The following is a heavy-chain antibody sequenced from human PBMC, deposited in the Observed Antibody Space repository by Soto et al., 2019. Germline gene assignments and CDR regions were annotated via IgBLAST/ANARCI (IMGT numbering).Heavy chain of an antibody. J-gene: IGHJ4*02. Sequence: GESLKISCKGSGYSFTSYWISWVRQMPGKGLGWMGRIDASDSYTNYSPSFQGHVTISADKSISTAYLQWGSLKASDTAMYYCARTYCSSTSCYMAGYWGQGTLVTVSS. CDR1: GYSFTSYW. V-gene: IGHV5-10-1*01. CDR2: IDASDSYT. CDR3: ARTYCSSTSCYMAGY. D-gene: IGHD2-2*02.